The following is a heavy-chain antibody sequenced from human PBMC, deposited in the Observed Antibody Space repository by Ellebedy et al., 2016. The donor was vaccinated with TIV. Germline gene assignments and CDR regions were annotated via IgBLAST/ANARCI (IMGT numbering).Heavy chain of an antibody. Sequence: LSLTXXASRFTFSIFGLHWVRQAPGKGLEWVAIISSDGTNKYYADSVRGRFTISRDNSKNTLYLQMDSLRPEDTAIYYCAKDESGGDLPRPFDHWGQGTLVTVSS. D-gene: IGHD5-12*01. CDR3: AKDESGGDLPRPFDH. CDR1: RFTFSIFG. V-gene: IGHV3-30*18. CDR2: ISSDGTNK. J-gene: IGHJ4*02.